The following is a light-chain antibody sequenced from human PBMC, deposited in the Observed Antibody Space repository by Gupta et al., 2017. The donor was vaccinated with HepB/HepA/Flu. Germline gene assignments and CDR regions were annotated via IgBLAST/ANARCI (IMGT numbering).Light chain of an antibody. CDR3: QQRYSWPLT. V-gene: IGKV3-11*01. CDR2: DAS. Sequence: EIVLTQSPATLSLSPGKRATLSCRASQSVSRFLAWYQQKPGQAPRLLIHDASNRATDIPARFSGSGSGTDFTLTISSLEPEDFAVYYCQQRYSWPLTFGGGTKVEIK. J-gene: IGKJ4*01. CDR1: QSVSRF.